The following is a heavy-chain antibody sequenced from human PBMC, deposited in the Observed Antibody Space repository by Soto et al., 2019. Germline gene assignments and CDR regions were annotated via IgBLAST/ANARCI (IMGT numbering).Heavy chain of an antibody. Sequence: PGGSLRLSCAASGFPFGNYDMNWVRQAQGKGLEWVSSISVRSSTIYYVDSVKGRFTISRDNARNSLYLQMNSLRDDDTAVYYCARGNGSGSYYNSGYWGQGTLVTVSS. J-gene: IGHJ4*02. D-gene: IGHD3-10*01. CDR2: ISVRSSTI. CDR1: GFPFGNYD. V-gene: IGHV3-48*02. CDR3: ARGNGSGSYYNSGY.